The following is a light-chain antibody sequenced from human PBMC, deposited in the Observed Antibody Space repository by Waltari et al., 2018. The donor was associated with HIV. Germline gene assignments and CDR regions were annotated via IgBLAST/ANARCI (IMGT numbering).Light chain of an antibody. V-gene: IGKV1-27*01. CDR2: AAS. CDR3: QKYNSAPQGFT. CDR1: QGISSY. J-gene: IGKJ3*01. Sequence: DIQMTQSPSSLSASVGDRVTITCRASQGISSYLAWYQQRPGKVPKLLIYAASTLQSGVPSRFSGSGSGTDVTLTISSLQPEDVATYYCQKYNSAPQGFTFGPGTKVDIK.